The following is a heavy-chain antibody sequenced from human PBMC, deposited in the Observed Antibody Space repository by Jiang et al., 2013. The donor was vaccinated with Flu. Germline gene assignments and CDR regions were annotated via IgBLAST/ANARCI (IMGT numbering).Heavy chain of an antibody. CDR1: GFSLSTSGMC. CDR3: AHTQGYSYGYSVVPWGY. J-gene: IGHJ4*02. Sequence: KPTQTLTLTCTFSGFSLSTSGMCVSWIRQPPGKALEWLALIDWDDDKYYSTSLKTRLTITKDTSKNQVVLTMTNMDPVDTATYYCAHTQGYSYGYSVVPWGYWGQGTLVTVSS. CDR2: IDWDDDK. D-gene: IGHD5-18*01. V-gene: IGHV2-70*12.